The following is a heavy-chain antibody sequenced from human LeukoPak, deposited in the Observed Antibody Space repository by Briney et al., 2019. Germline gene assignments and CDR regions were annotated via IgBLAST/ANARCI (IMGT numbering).Heavy chain of an antibody. D-gene: IGHD3-22*01. V-gene: IGHV4-34*01. Sequence: SETLSLTCAVYGGSFSGYYWSWIRQLPGKGLEWIGEINHSGSTNYIPSLKSRVTISVDTSKNLFSLKLSSVTAVDTAVYYCARGNLYYFDSSGYYFKFDYWGQGTLVTVSS. CDR3: ARGNLYYFDSSGYYFKFDY. J-gene: IGHJ4*02. CDR2: INHSGST. CDR1: GGSFSGYY.